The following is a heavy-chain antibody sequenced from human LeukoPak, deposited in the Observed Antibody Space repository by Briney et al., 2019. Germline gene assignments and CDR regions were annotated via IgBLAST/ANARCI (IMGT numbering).Heavy chain of an antibody. J-gene: IGHJ3*02. CDR1: GYSFTSYW. CDR3: ARTGPSGSYPDAFDI. V-gene: IGHV5-51*01. D-gene: IGHD3-10*01. CDR2: IYPGDSDT. Sequence: GESLKISCKGSGYSFTSYWIGWVRQMPGIGLEWMGIIYPGDSDTRYSPSFQGQVTISADKSISTAYLQWSSLKASDTAMYYCARTGPSGSYPDAFDIWGQGTMVTVSS.